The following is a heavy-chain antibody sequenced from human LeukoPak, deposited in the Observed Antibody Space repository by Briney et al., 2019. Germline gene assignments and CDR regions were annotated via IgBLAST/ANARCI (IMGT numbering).Heavy chain of an antibody. V-gene: IGHV1-2*02. CDR1: GYTFTGYY. J-gene: IGHJ4*02. CDR3: AKAGSGLPGGY. D-gene: IGHD6-19*01. CDR2: INPNSGGT. Sequence: ASVKVSCKASGYTFTGYYMHWVRQAPGQGLEWMGWINPNSGGTNYAQKFQGRGTMTRDTSISTPHTELRRLRSDDTAVYYRAKAGSGLPGGYWGQGTLVTVSS.